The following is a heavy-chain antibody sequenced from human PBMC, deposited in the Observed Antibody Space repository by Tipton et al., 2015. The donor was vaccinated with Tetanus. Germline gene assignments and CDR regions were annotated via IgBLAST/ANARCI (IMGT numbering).Heavy chain of an antibody. CDR2: IYTSGST. V-gene: IGHV4-4*07. D-gene: IGHD3-22*01. CDR3: ARVSRYYYDSSIGMDV. CDR1: GASISSYY. J-gene: IGHJ6*02. Sequence: TLSLTCTVSGASISSYYWSWIRQPAGKGLEWIGRIYTSGSTNYNPSLKSRVTMSVDTSKNQFSLKLNSVTAADTAVYYCARVSRYYYDSSIGMDVWGQGTTVTVSS.